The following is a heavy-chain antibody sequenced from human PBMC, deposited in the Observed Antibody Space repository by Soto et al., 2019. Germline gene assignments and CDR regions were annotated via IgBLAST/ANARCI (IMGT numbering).Heavy chain of an antibody. CDR2: INHSGST. D-gene: IGHD5-18*01. CDR1: GGSFSGYY. CDR3: ARELAGPVYSYRYSGYMDV. Sequence: SETLSITCAVYGGSFSGYYWSWIRQPPGKGLEWIGEINHSGSTNYNPSLKSRVTISVDTSKNQFSLKLSSVTAADTAVYYCARELAGPVYSYRYSGYMDVWGKGTTVT. V-gene: IGHV4-34*01. J-gene: IGHJ6*03.